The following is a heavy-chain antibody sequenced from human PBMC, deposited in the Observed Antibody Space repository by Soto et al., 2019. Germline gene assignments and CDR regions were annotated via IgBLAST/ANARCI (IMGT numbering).Heavy chain of an antibody. J-gene: IGHJ6*02. V-gene: IGHV3-9*01. CDR2: IAWNSDTI. CDR3: AKDHYGSAIYGMDV. CDR1: GFRFEDYA. Sequence: EVQLVESGGGLVQPGRSLRLSCAASGFRFEDYAMHWVRQAPGKGLEWVSGIAWNSDTIGYADYVKGRFTISRDNGKNTMYLQINSMRPADTALYYCAKDHYGSAIYGMDVWGQGTTVTVSS. D-gene: IGHD3-10*01.